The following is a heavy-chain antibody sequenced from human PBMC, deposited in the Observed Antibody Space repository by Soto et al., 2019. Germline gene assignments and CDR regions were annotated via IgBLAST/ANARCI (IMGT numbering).Heavy chain of an antibody. CDR1: GGSISSINW. CDR2: IYHSGST. D-gene: IGHD6-13*01. Sequence: QVQLQESGPGLVKPAVTLSLTCAVSGGSISSINWWSWVRHPPRKGLECIGEIYHSGSTNYNPSRKSRVTISVDRSTNQFSLKLSAVTAADTAVYYCSRIRSSSPRVAGWFDPWGQGTLVTVSS. CDR3: SRIRSSSPRVAGWFDP. J-gene: IGHJ5*02. V-gene: IGHV4-4*02.